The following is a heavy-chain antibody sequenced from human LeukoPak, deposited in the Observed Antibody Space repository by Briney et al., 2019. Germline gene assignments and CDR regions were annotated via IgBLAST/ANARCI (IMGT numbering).Heavy chain of an antibody. J-gene: IGHJ1*01. V-gene: IGHV3-74*01. CDR2: IKSDGST. CDR3: ARAPSEIGGYYPEYFRH. CDR1: GFTFSSYW. D-gene: IGHD3-22*01. Sequence: GGSLRLSCAASGFTFSSYWMHWVRQAPAKGLVWVSRIKSDGSTNYADSVKGRFTISRDNAKNTLSLQMNSLRAEDTGVYYCARAPSEIGGYYPEYFRHWGQGTLVTVSS.